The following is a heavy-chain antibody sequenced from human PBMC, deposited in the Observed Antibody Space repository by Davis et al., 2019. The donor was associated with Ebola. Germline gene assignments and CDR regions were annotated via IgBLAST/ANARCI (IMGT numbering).Heavy chain of an antibody. CDR1: GFTFTTYS. V-gene: IGHV3-21*04. CDR3: ARSGLSFGVVKYHYGMDV. D-gene: IGHD3-3*01. CDR2: ISGSSSYI. J-gene: IGHJ6*04. Sequence: GESLKISCAASGFTFTTYSMNWVRQAPGKGLEWVSSISGSSSYIFYADSVKGRFTISRDNSKKTMYLQMNSLRGEDTAVYYCARSGLSFGVVKYHYGMDVWGKGTTVTVSS.